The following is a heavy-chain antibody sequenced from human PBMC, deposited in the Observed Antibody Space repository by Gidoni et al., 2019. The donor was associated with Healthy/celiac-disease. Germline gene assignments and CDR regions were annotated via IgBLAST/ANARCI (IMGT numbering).Heavy chain of an antibody. V-gene: IGHV1-69*04. Sequence: QVQLVQSGAEVKKPGSSVKVSCKASGGTFSSYAISWVRQDPGQGLEWMGRIIPILGIANYAQKFQGRVTITADKSTSTAYMELSSLRSEDTAVYYCARAFTRHVDYQLPLEGSNNWFDPWGQGTLVTVSS. CDR1: GGTFSSYA. CDR3: ARAFTRHVDYQLPLEGSNNWFDP. J-gene: IGHJ5*02. CDR2: IIPILGIA. D-gene: IGHD2-2*01.